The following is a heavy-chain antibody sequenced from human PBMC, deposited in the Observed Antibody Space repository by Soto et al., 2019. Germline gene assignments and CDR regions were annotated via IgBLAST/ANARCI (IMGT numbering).Heavy chain of an antibody. J-gene: IGHJ3*02. D-gene: IGHD6-13*01. CDR1: GFTFSSYG. CDR3: ARGRSYSSSWPSAFDI. Sequence: PGGSLRLSCAVSGFTFSSYGMRWVRQAPVKGLEWVAVIWYDGSNKYYADSVKGRFTISRDNSKNTLYLQMNSLRAEDTAVYYCARGRSYSSSWPSAFDICGQGTMVTVSS. V-gene: IGHV3-33*01. CDR2: IWYDGSNK.